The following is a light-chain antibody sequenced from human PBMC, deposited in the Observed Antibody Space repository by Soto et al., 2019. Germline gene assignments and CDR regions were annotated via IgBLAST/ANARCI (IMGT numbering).Light chain of an antibody. J-gene: IGLJ1*01. CDR3: AAWDDSLNGYV. CDR1: SSNIGSNT. V-gene: IGLV1-44*01. Sequence: QSVLTQPPSASGTPVQRVTISCSGSSSNIGSNTVNWYQQLPGTAPKLLIYSNNQRPSGVPDRFSGSKSGTSASLAISGLQSEDEADYYCAAWDDSLNGYVFVTGTKLTVL. CDR2: SNN.